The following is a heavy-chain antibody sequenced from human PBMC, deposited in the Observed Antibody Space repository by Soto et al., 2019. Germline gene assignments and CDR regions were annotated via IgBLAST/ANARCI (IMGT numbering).Heavy chain of an antibody. CDR1: GFSLTSGVG. CDR2: IYWDDDK. V-gene: IGHV2-5*02. J-gene: IGHJ4*02. Sequence: QITLKESGPPLVRPPQTLTLTCTFSGFSLTSGVGVGWIRQPPGKALEWLALIYWDDDKRYSPSLKNRLTITKDTSKNQVVLTMTNVGPVDTATYFCAHIDXEIVXVGGXGGFDYWGQGTLVTVSS. D-gene: IGHD5-12*01. CDR3: AHIDXEIVXVGGXGGFDY.